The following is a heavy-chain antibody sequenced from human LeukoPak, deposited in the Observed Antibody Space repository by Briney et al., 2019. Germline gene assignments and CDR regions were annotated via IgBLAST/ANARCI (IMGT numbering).Heavy chain of an antibody. CDR3: ARGTNNAFDI. D-gene: IGHD2-2*01. J-gene: IGHJ3*02. Sequence: GGSLRLSCAASGFTFSSYSMTWVRQAPGKGLQWVSYISSGSSTVYYADSVRGRFTISRDNAENSLYLQMTSLRAEDTAVYYCARGTNNAFDIWGQGTMVTVSS. CDR1: GFTFSSYS. CDR2: ISSGSSTV. V-gene: IGHV3-48*04.